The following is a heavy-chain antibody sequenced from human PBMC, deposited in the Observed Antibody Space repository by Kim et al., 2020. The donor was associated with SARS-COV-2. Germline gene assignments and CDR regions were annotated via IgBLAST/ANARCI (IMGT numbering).Heavy chain of an antibody. CDR3: AKDYCSSASCYGSYYY. V-gene: IGHV3-30*18. D-gene: IGHD2-2*01. CDR2: ISYDGNNK. J-gene: IGHJ6*01. Sequence: GRSLRLSCAASRFTFTDYGMHWVRQAPGKGLEWVAFISYDGNNKYYAASVKGRFTISRDNLRHTVYLQMNSLRDDDTSVYYCAKDYCSSASCYGSYYY. CDR1: RFTFTDYG.